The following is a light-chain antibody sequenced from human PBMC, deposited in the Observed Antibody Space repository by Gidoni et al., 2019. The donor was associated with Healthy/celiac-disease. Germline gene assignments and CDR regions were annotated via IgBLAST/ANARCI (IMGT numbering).Light chain of an antibody. CDR1: KLGDKY. CDR3: QAWDSSDRV. Sequence: SYELTQPPSVSVSPGQTASITCSGDKLGDKYACWYQQKPGQSPVLVIYQDRKRPSGIPERFSGSNSGNTATLTISGTQAMDEADYYCQAWDSSDRVFGGGTKLTVL. J-gene: IGLJ2*01. CDR2: QDR. V-gene: IGLV3-1*01.